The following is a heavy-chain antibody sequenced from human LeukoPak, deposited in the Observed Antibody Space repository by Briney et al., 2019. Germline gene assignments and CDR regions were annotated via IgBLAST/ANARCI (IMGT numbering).Heavy chain of an antibody. CDR1: GFTFSSYW. V-gene: IGHV3-7*01. D-gene: IGHD2-15*01. CDR2: IKQDGSEK. J-gene: IGHJ5*02. Sequence: GGSLRLSCAASGFTFSSYWMSWVRLAPGKGLEWVANIKQDGSEKYYVDSVKGRFTISRDNAKNSLYLQMNSLRAEDTAVYYCARSVGYCSGGSCCRNWFDPWGQGTLVTVSS. CDR3: ARSVGYCSGGSCCRNWFDP.